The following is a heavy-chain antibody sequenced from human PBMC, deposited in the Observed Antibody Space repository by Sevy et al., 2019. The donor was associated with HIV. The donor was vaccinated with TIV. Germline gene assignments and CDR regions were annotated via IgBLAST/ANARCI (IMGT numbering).Heavy chain of an antibody. V-gene: IGHV3-23*01. D-gene: IGHD6-13*01. Sequence: GGSLRLSCAASGFTFSSYAMSWVRQAPGKGLQWVSAISGSGGSTYYADSVKGRFTISRDNSKNTLYLQMNSLRAEDTAVYYCAKSSEQPSSFDYWGQRTLVTVSS. J-gene: IGHJ4*02. CDR2: ISGSGGST. CDR3: AKSSEQPSSFDY. CDR1: GFTFSSYA.